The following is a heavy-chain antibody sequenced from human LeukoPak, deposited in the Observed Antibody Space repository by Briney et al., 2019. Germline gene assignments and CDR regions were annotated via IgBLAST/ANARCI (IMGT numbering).Heavy chain of an antibody. CDR2: IYNSGST. CDR3: AREGYYYDSSGQINAFDY. D-gene: IGHD3-22*01. J-gene: IGHJ4*02. V-gene: IGHV4-59*01. Sequence: SETLSLTCTVSGGSISTYYWSWIRQPPGKGLEWIGHIYNSGSTNYSPSLKSRVTISVDTSKNHFSLKLSSVTAADTAVYYCAREGYYYDSSGQINAFDYWGQGTLVTVSS. CDR1: GGSISTYY.